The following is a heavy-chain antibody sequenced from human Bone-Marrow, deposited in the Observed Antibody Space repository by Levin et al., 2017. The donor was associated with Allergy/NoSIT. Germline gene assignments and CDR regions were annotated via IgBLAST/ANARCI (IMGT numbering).Heavy chain of an antibody. Sequence: ASVKVSCKASGDTFSNYDINWVRQATGQGLEWMGWMSPNSGDLGYAPKFQGRVTMTRDTSTTTAYMELSSLKSEDSAVYYCARATRSWRRYFCYMDVWGEGTAVTVSS. CDR2: MSPNSGDL. CDR1: GDTFSNYD. CDR3: ARATRSWRRYFCYMDV. V-gene: IGHV1-8*02. J-gene: IGHJ6*03. D-gene: IGHD1-26*01.